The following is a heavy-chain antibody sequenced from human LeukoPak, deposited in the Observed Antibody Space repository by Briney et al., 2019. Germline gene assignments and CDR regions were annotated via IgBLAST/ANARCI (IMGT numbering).Heavy chain of an antibody. J-gene: IGHJ4*02. V-gene: IGHV4-59*01. CDR3: AREGVEMNTAYYFDF. Sequence: SETLSLTCTVSAASMKTYYWTWIRQSPGKGLEWLGYIYYSGSANYNPSLRNRVTISVDTSKSQFSLNLTSVTAADTDIYYCAREGVEMNTAYYFDFWGQGILVTVSS. CDR2: IYYSGSA. D-gene: IGHD2-21*01. CDR1: AASMKTYY.